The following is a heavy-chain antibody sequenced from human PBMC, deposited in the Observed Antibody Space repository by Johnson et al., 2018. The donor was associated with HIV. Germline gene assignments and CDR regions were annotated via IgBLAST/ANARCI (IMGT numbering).Heavy chain of an antibody. CDR1: GFTFSDYF. Sequence: QVQLVESGGGLVKPGGSLRLSCGGTGFTFSDYFMSWIRQAPGKGLEWVSYISGSGRSIYYADSLKGRFSISRDNAKNSLYLQMNSLRAEDTAVYFCARAYSYGYGDTDALDMWGQGTMVTVS. V-gene: IGHV3-11*04. D-gene: IGHD5-18*01. CDR3: ARAYSYGYGDTDALDM. J-gene: IGHJ3*02. CDR2: ISGSGRSI.